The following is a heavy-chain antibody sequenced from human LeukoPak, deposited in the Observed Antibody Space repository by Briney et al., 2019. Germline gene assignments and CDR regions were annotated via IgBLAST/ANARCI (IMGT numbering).Heavy chain of an antibody. J-gene: IGHJ4*02. CDR2: ISGSGGST. CDR1: GFTFSSYA. Sequence: GGSPRLSCAASGFTFSSYAMSWVRQAPGKGLEWVSAISGSGGSTYYADSVKGRFTISRDNSKNTLYLQMNGLRAEDTAVYYCARDPEPSYGSGYYFDYWGQGTLVTVSS. D-gene: IGHD3-10*01. CDR3: ARDPEPSYGSGYYFDY. V-gene: IGHV3-23*01.